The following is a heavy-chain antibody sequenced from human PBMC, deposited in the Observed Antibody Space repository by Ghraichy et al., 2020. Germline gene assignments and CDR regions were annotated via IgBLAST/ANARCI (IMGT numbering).Heavy chain of an antibody. D-gene: IGHD2-2*01. V-gene: IGHV4-59*01. CDR2: IYYSGST. CDR1: GGSISSYY. Sequence: SETLSLTCTVSGGSISSYYWSWIRQPPGKGLEWIGYIYYSGSTNYNPSLKSRVTISVDTSKNQFSLKLSSVTAADTAVYYCARTQLGYCSSTSCYVYYYYGMDVWGQGTTVTFSS. J-gene: IGHJ6*02. CDR3: ARTQLGYCSSTSCYVYYYYGMDV.